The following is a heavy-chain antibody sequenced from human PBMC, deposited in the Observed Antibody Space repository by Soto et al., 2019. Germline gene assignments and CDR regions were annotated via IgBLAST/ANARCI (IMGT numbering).Heavy chain of an antibody. V-gene: IGHV1-58*01. Sequence: QMQLVQSGPEVKRPGTSLKVSCKTSGSTFIGSTLQWVRQARGQPLEWIGWIVVGSGDKSYAQRFQERVTLTRDMSTTPAYMELSSLRSDDTAVYYCAAGLRRLDQWGQGTLVTVSS. CDR2: IVVGSGDK. CDR3: AAGLRRLDQ. CDR1: GSTFIGST. J-gene: IGHJ4*02. D-gene: IGHD5-18*01.